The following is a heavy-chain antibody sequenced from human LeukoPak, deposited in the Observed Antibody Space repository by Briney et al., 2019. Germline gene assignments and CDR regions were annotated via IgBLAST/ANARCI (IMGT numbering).Heavy chain of an antibody. V-gene: IGHV1-69*13. Sequence: ASVKVSCKASGGTFSSYAISWVRQAPGQELEWMGGIIPIFGTANYAQKFQGRVTITADESTSTAYMELSSLRSEDTAVYYCARVILVGATSSYNWLDPWGQGTLVTVSS. CDR3: ARVILVGATSSYNWLDP. CDR1: GGTFSSYA. D-gene: IGHD1-26*01. CDR2: IIPIFGTA. J-gene: IGHJ5*02.